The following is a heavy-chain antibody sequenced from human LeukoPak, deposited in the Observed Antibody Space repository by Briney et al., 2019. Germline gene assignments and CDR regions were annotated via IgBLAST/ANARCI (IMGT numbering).Heavy chain of an antibody. Sequence: GASVKLSCTASGYTFTSYGISWVRQAPGQGLEWMGWITAYNGNTNYAQKLQGRVTMTTDTSTSTAYMELRSLRSDDTAVYYCARYVAVAGTGLVNYYYMDVWGKGTTVTVSS. V-gene: IGHV1-18*01. CDR3: ARYVAVAGTGLVNYYYMDV. D-gene: IGHD6-19*01. CDR1: GYTFTSYG. J-gene: IGHJ6*03. CDR2: ITAYNGNT.